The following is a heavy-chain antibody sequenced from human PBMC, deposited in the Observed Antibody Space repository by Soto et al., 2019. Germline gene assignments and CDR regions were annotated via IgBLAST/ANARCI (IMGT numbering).Heavy chain of an antibody. D-gene: IGHD6-19*01. J-gene: IGHJ6*02. V-gene: IGHV1-24*01. CDR1: GYTLTGLS. CDR3: ATPTVAGAYYYYYGMDV. CDR2: FDPEDGET. Sequence: ASVKVSCKVSGYTLTGLSMHWVRQAPGKGLEWMGGFDPEDGETIYAQKFQGRVTMTEETSTDTAYMELSSLRSEDTAVYYCATPTVAGAYYYYYGMDVWGQGTTVTVSS.